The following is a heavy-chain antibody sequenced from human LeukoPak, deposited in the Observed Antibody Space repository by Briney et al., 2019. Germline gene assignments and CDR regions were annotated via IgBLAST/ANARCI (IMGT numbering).Heavy chain of an antibody. D-gene: IGHD3-10*01. CDR2: INPNSGGT. CDR1: GYTFTSYG. V-gene: IGHV1-2*02. CDR3: AVVRGVRAFDI. J-gene: IGHJ3*02. Sequence: ASVKVSCKASGYTFTSYGISWVRQAPGQGLEWMGWINPNSGGTNYAQGFQGRVTMTRDTSISTAYMELSRLRSDDTAVYYCAVVRGVRAFDIWGQGTMVTVSS.